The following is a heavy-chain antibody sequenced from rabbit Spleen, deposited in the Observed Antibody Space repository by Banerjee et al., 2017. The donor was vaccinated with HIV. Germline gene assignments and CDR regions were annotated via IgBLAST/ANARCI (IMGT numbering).Heavy chain of an antibody. Sequence: QEQLEESGGDLVKPEGSLTLTCTASGFSFSSSYWICWVRQAPGKGLEWIACIYTGSGGSTYYASWAKGRFTISKASSTTVTLQMTSLTAADTATYFCARAVEVSDRKYDLWGPGSLVTVS. D-gene: IGHD1-1*01. V-gene: IGHV1S45*01. CDR3: ARAVEVSDRKYDL. CDR2: IYTGSGGST. J-gene: IGHJ4*01. CDR1: GFSFSSSYW.